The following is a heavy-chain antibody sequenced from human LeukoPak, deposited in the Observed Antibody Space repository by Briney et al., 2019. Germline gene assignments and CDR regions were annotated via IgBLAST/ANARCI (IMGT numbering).Heavy chain of an antibody. CDR3: ARRDPKFPYYFDY. CDR2: ISSSGSTI. V-gene: IGHV3-48*03. CDR1: GFTFSSYE. Sequence: GGSLRLSCAASGFTFSSYEMNWVRQAPGKGLEWVSYISSSGSTIYYADSVKGRFTISRDNAKNSLYLQMNSLRAEDTAVYYCARRDPKFPYYFDYWGQGTLVTVSS. J-gene: IGHJ4*02.